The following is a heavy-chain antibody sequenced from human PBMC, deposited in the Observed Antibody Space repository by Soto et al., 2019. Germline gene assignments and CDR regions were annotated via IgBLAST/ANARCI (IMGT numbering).Heavy chain of an antibody. CDR2: VSYDGAKT. CDR1: GFIFSIYD. V-gene: IGHV3-30*18. D-gene: IGHD5-12*01. Sequence: QVHLVESGGGVVQPGTSLRLSCAASGFIFSIYDIHWVRQAPGRGLEWVAVVSYDGAKTYYKDSVKGRFTISRDNSRNTLTLQRTSLRPEDTAIYYCVKAGGKDKGYDFFFDYWGQGTLVTFSA. J-gene: IGHJ4*02. CDR3: VKAGGKDKGYDFFFDY.